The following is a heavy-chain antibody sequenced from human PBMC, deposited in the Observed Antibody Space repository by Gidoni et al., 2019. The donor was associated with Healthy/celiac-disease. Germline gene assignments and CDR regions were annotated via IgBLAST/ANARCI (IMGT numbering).Heavy chain of an antibody. CDR3: ARRRRVRLGELSSPYFDY. CDR2: INHSGST. CDR1: GGSFSGYY. J-gene: IGHJ4*02. V-gene: IGHV4-34*01. Sequence: QVQLQQWGAGLLKPSETLSLTCAVYGGSFSGYYWSWIRQPPGKGLEWIGEINHSGSTNYNPSLKSRVTISVDTSKNQFSLKLSSVTAADTAVYYCARRRRVRLGELSSPYFDYWGQGTLVTVSS. D-gene: IGHD3-16*02.